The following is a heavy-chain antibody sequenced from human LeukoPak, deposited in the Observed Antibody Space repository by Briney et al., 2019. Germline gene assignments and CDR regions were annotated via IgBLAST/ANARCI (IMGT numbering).Heavy chain of an antibody. V-gene: IGHV3-23*01. CDR3: AKQLGYCSDGSCYFPY. D-gene: IGHD2-15*01. Sequence: GGSLRLSCAASGFTFSSSAMSWVRQAPGKGLEWVSAISNNGGYTYYADSVQGRFTISRDNSKSTLCLQMNSLRAEDTAVYYCAKQLGYCSDGSCYFPYWGQGTLVTVS. CDR2: ISNNGGYT. CDR1: GFTFSSSA. J-gene: IGHJ4*02.